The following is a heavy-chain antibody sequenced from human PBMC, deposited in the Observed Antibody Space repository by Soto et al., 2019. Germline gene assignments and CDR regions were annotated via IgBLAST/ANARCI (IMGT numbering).Heavy chain of an antibody. Sequence: PGGSLRLSCAASGFTFSSYAMSWVRQAPGKGLEWVSAISSSGGSTYYADSVKGRFTISRDNSKNTLYLQMNSLRAEDTALYYCAKDLVYYDSSGYYPRWGQGTLVTVSS. CDR3: AKDLVYYDSSGYYPR. J-gene: IGHJ4*02. V-gene: IGHV3-23*01. CDR2: ISSSGGST. CDR1: GFTFSSYA. D-gene: IGHD3-22*01.